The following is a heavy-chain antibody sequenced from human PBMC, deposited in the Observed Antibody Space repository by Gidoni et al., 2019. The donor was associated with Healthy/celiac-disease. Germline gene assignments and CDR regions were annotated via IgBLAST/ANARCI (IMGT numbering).Heavy chain of an antibody. CDR1: GGSISSGDYY. V-gene: IGHV4-30-4*01. Sequence: QVQLQESGPGLVKPSQTLSLTCTVSGGSISSGDYYWSWIRQPPGKGLEWIGYIYYSGSTYYNPSLKSRVTISVDTSKNQFSLKLSSVTAADTAVYYCARQGYYDSSGYYQPLDYWGQGTLVTVSS. CDR3: ARQGYYDSSGYYQPLDY. J-gene: IGHJ4*02. D-gene: IGHD3-22*01. CDR2: IYYSGST.